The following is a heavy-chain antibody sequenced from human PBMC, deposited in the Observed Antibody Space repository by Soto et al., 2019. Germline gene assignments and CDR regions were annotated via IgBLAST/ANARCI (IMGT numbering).Heavy chain of an antibody. CDR3: AKDMGSFGVVISYGMDV. J-gene: IGHJ6*02. CDR2: ISYDGSNK. CDR1: GFTFSSYG. V-gene: IGHV3-30*18. Sequence: GGSLRLSCAASGFTFSSYGMHWVRQAPGKGLEWVAVISYDGSNKYYADSVKGRFTISRDNSKNTLYLQMNSLRAEDTAVYYCAKDMGSFGVVISYGMDVWGQGTTVTVSS. D-gene: IGHD3-3*01.